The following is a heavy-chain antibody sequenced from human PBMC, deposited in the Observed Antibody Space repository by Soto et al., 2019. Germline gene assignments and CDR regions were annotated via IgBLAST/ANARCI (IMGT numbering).Heavy chain of an antibody. CDR1: GFTFSSYA. V-gene: IGHV3-30-3*01. J-gene: IGHJ4*02. CDR2: ISYDGSNK. Sequence: QVQLVESGGGVVQPGRSLRLSCAASGFTFSSYAMHWVRQAPGKGLEWVAVISYDGSNKYYADSVKGRFTISRDNSKNPLDLQGNGLRAGDTAVYYCAGGGGYSSSPSNYDYWGQGTLVTVSS. CDR3: AGGGGYSSSPSNYDY. D-gene: IGHD6-6*01.